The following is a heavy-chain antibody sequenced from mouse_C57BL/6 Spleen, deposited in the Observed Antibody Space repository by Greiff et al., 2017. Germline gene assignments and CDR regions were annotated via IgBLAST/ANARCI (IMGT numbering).Heavy chain of an antibody. Sequence: EVKLVESGGGLVKPGGSLKLSCAASGFTFSDYGMHWVRQAPEKGLEWVAYISSGSSTIYYADTVKGRFTISRDNAKNTLFLQMTSLRSEDTAMXYCARGYDYDDYYCAMDYWGQGTSVTVSS. V-gene: IGHV5-17*01. CDR3: ARGYDYDDYYCAMDY. D-gene: IGHD2-4*01. J-gene: IGHJ4*01. CDR2: ISSGSSTI. CDR1: GFTFSDYG.